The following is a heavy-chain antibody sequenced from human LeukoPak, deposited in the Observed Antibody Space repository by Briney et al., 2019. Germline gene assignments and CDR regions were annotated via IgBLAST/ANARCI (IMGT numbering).Heavy chain of an antibody. CDR2: VRQDGGEK. V-gene: IGHV3-7*01. J-gene: IGHJ3*01. Sequence: GGSLRLSCAVSGFTFTSYWMNWVRQAPGKGLEWVASVRQDGGEKSYVDSVKGRFTISRDNTKNSLYLQMSSLRAEDTAVYYCARDLRDWGQGTVVTVSS. CDR3: ARDLRD. CDR1: GFTFTSYW.